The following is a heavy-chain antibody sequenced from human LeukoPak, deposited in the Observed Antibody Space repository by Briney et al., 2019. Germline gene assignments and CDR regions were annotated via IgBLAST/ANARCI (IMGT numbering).Heavy chain of an antibody. D-gene: IGHD6-19*01. CDR3: ARGHSSGWYGY. CDR2: INHSGST. CDR1: GGSFSGYY. V-gene: IGHV4-34*01. Sequence: SETLSLTCAVYGGSFSGYYWSWIRQPPGKGLEWIGEINHSGSTNYNPSLKSRVTISVDTSKNQLSLKLKSVTAADTAVYYCARGHSSGWYGYWGQGTLVTVSS. J-gene: IGHJ4*02.